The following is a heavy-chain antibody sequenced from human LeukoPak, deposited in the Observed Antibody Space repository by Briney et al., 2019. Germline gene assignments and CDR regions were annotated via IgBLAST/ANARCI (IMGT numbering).Heavy chain of an antibody. V-gene: IGHV6-1*01. CDR1: GDSVSINSTT. D-gene: IGHD6-13*01. CDR3: ARACLRQKLEHFDF. J-gene: IGHJ4*02. Sequence: SQTLSLTCAISGDSVSINSTTSNWIRQPPPRGLEWQGMTYNRSKWNNDFAVSVKSRIMNTPDTSKNQFSLHLNSVTQEDTAFYYCARACLRQKLEHFDFWGQGTLVTVSS. CDR2: TYNRSKWNN.